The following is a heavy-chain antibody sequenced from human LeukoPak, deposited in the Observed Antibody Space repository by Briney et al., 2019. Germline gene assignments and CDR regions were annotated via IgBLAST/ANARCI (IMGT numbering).Heavy chain of an antibody. V-gene: IGHV1-8*01. J-gene: IGHJ6*03. Sequence: TVTLTCVPSEYTFPTYHINRVRQATGQALEWLAWMNPNTGNTGYAQKFQGRVTMTRNTSISTAYMELSSLRSEDTAVYYCARGRVGIAAAGTRRRYYYYMDVWGKGTTVTVSS. CDR1: EYTFPTYH. CDR2: MNPNTGNT. D-gene: IGHD6-13*01. CDR3: ARGRVGIAAAGTRRRYYYYMDV.